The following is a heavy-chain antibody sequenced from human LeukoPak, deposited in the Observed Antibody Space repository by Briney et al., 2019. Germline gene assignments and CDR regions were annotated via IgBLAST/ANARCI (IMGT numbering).Heavy chain of an antibody. D-gene: IGHD2-2*01. CDR2: INPNSGCT. J-gene: IGHJ4*02. CDR1: GYTFTGYY. Sequence: GASVKVSCKAPGYTFTGYYMHWVRQAPAQGLEWLGRINPNSGCTNYAQKFQGRVTITCDTSISTAYMELSRLGSDDTAVYYCARSRYCSSTSCYSFDYWGQGTLVTVSS. V-gene: IGHV1-2*06. CDR3: ARSRYCSSTSCYSFDY.